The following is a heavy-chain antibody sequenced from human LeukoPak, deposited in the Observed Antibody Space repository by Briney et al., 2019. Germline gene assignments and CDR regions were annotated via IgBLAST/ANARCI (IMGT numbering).Heavy chain of an antibody. V-gene: IGHV3-43*01. CDR2: AGWAGGTT. Sequence: GFLRLSCATSGFNFDRYTIHWVRQAPVKGLEWVSLAGWAGGTTFYSDSVRGRFTISRDSGRKSVYLQMNSLTTDDTAFYFCAKELDTMFFDYWGQGALVTVS. CDR1: GFNFDRYT. CDR3: AKELDTMFFDY. D-gene: IGHD3-10*02. J-gene: IGHJ4*02.